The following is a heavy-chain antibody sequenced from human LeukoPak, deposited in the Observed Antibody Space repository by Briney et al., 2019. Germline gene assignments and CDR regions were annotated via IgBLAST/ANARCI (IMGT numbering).Heavy chain of an antibody. J-gene: IGHJ4*02. CDR3: TTTGGSTTRFVDY. CDR2: IISKTDGGTT. V-gene: IGHV3-15*01. D-gene: IGHD1-26*01. Sequence: GGSLRLSCAASGFTFSKAWMSWVRQAPGKGLEWVGRIISKTDGGTTDYAAPVKGRFTISRDDSKDTLYLQMNSLKSEDTALYYCTTTGGSTTRFVDYWGQGTLVTVSS. CDR1: GFTFSKAW.